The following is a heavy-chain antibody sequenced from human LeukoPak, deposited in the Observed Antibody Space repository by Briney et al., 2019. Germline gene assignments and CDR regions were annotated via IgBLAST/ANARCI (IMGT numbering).Heavy chain of an antibody. CDR1: GFTFSSYA. CDR2: ISGSGGST. V-gene: IGHV3-23*01. D-gene: IGHD6-13*01. J-gene: IGHJ1*01. Sequence: PGGSLRLSWAASGFTFSSYAMSWVRQAPGKGLEWVSAISGSGGSTYYADSVKGRFTISRDNSKNTLYLQMNSLRAEDTAVYYCAKSSSWYEGEYFQHWGQGTLVTVSS. CDR3: AKSSSWYEGEYFQH.